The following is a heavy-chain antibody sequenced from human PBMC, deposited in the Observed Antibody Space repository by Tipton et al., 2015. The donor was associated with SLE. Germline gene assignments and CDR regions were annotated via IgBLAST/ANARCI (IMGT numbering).Heavy chain of an antibody. CDR1: GGSFSGYY. J-gene: IGHJ4*02. CDR2: IYYSGNT. CDR3: ARVVTGTWGY. Sequence: LRLSCAVCGGSFSGYYWSWIRQPAGKGLEWIGYIYYSGNTNYNPSLKSRVTISVDTSKNQFSLKLSSVTAADTAVYYCARVVTGTWGYWGQGTLVTVSS. D-gene: IGHD1-7*01. V-gene: IGHV4-59*12.